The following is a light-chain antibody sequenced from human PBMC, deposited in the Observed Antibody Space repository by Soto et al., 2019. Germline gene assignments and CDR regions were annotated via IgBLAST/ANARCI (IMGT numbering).Light chain of an antibody. CDR2: DVS. V-gene: IGLV2-14*03. Sequence: QLVLTQPASVSGSPGQSITISCTGTSSDVGGYNYVSWYQHHPGKAPKLIIFDVSNRPSGVSNPFSGSKSGNTASLTISALQPEDEADYYCSSYTTSNTRQIVFGTGTKLTVL. CDR3: SSYTTSNTRQIV. J-gene: IGLJ1*01. CDR1: SSDVGGYNY.